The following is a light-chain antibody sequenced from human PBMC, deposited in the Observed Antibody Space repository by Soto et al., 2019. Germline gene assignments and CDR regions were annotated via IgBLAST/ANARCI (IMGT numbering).Light chain of an antibody. CDR2: GNS. CDR1: SSDVGNYNL. J-gene: IGLJ1*01. CDR3: QSHDSSLSAYV. Sequence: QSALTQPASVSGSPGQSITISCTGTSSDVGNYNLVSWYQQHPGKAPKLLIYGNSNRPSGVPDRFSGSKSGTSASLAITGHQAEDEADFYCQSHDSSLSAYVFGTGTKLTVL. V-gene: IGLV2-14*02.